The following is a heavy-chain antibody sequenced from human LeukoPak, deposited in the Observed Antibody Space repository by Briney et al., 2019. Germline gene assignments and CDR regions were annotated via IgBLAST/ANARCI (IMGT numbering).Heavy chain of an antibody. CDR1: GGPISSSSYY. D-gene: IGHD3-22*01. CDR3: ARRSGITMIVVLISDAFDI. CDR2: IYYSGST. Sequence: ASETLSLTCTVSGGPISSSSYYWGWIRQPPGKGLEWIGTIYYSGSTYYNPSLKSRLTISVDTSKNQFSLNLSSVTAADTAVYYCARRSGITMIVVLISDAFDIWGQGTMVTVSS. J-gene: IGHJ3*02. V-gene: IGHV4-39*01.